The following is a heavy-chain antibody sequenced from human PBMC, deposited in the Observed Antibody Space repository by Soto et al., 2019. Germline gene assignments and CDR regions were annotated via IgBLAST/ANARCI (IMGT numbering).Heavy chain of an antibody. D-gene: IGHD3-22*01. CDR2: ISSTSSYI. Sequence: PWSSLRLSCAASGFTFSGYSMNWVRQAPGKVREWVSSISSTSSYIYYADSVKGRFTISRDNAKNSLYLQMNRLRAEDTAVYSCARISSGNDYWGHGPLVTVSS. J-gene: IGHJ4*01. V-gene: IGHV3-21*01. CDR3: ARISSGNDY. CDR1: GFTFSGYS.